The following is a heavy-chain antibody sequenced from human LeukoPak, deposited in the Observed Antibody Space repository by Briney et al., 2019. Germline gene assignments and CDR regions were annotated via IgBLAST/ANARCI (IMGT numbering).Heavy chain of an antibody. J-gene: IGHJ4*02. Sequence: GGSLRLSCAASGFTFSSYSMNWVRQAPGKGLEWVSSISSSSSYIYYADSVKGRFTISRDNAKNSLYLQMNSLRAEDTAVYYCARDLRAYCGGDCSSDYWGQGTLVTVSS. CDR1: GFTFSSYS. CDR2: ISSSSSYI. D-gene: IGHD2-21*02. V-gene: IGHV3-21*01. CDR3: ARDLRAYCGGDCSSDY.